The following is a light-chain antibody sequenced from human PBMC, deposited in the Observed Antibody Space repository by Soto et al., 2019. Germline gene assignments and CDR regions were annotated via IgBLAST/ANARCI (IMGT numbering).Light chain of an antibody. Sequence: QSVLTQPHSVSGSPGQSVTISCTGTSNIVGAYNSVSWYQQNPGKAPKLIIYEVTERPSGVPDRFSGSRSGNTASLTISGLQAEDEADYHCCSYAGSYTLVIFGGGTKLTVL. J-gene: IGLJ2*01. V-gene: IGLV2-11*01. CDR1: SNIVGAYNS. CDR2: EVT. CDR3: CSYAGSYTLVI.